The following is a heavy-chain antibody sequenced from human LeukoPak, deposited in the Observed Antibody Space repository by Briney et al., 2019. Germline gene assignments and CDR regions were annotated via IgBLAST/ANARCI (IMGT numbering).Heavy chain of an antibody. V-gene: IGHV3-23*01. J-gene: IGHJ3*01. CDR1: GFTFSHYA. Sequence: PGGSLRLSCAASGFTFSHYAMTWVRQVPGKGLEWVSSISGYTGRTYYADSVKGRFTISRDNSNDRVYLQMNSLRAEDTALYYCAKFLGCDENVDAFDVWGQGTWLTVSS. CDR2: ISGYTGRT. CDR3: AKFLGCDENVDAFDV. D-gene: IGHD2-15*01.